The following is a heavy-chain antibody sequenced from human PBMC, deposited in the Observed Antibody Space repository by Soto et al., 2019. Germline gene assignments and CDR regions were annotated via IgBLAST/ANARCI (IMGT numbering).Heavy chain of an antibody. Sequence: EVQLVESGGGLVQPGRSLRLSCKASKFTFEDYSMHWVRQAPGKGLEWVSGISWNGGSTGYAESVRGRFTISRDNVKNSLYLQMNSLGTDDTALYYCAKGLYTTTFCAFDIWGQGAMVTVSS. CDR3: AKGLYTTTFCAFDI. V-gene: IGHV3-9*01. CDR2: ISWNGGST. CDR1: KFTFEDYS. J-gene: IGHJ3*02. D-gene: IGHD2-2*02.